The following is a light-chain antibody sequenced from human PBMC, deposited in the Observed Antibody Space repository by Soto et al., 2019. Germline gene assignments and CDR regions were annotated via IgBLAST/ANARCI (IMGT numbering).Light chain of an antibody. CDR1: SSNIGAGYD. V-gene: IGLV1-40*01. CDR2: GNS. CDR3: QSYDSSLSGWV. Sequence: QAVVTQPPSVSGAPGQRVTISCTGRSSNIGAGYDVHWYQQLPGTAPKLLIHGNSNRPSGVPDRFSGSKSGTSASLAITGLQAEDEADYYCQSYDSSLSGWVFGGGTKLTVL. J-gene: IGLJ3*02.